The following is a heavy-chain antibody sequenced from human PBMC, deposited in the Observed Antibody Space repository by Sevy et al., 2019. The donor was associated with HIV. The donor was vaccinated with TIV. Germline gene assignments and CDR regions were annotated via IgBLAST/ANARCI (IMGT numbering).Heavy chain of an antibody. D-gene: IGHD5-12*01. CDR3: ATTKDYYESSGYPFDY. CDR2: FDPEDDEK. J-gene: IGHJ4*02. V-gene: IGHV1-24*01. Sequence: ASVKVSCKVSGRTLTQLSIHWVRRAPGKGLEWIGTFDPEDDEKIYAQKFQGRVTMTEDTSTDTAYMELSRLRSDDTAVYYCATTKDYYESSGYPFDYWGQGTLVTVSS. CDR1: GRTLTQLS.